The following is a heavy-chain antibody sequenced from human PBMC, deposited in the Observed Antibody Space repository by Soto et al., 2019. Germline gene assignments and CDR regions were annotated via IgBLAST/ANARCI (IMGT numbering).Heavy chain of an antibody. CDR2: IYSGGST. CDR3: ARNSRLDPREGYTCYYYSGMYV. Sequence: EVQLVESGGGLVQPGGSLRLSCAASGFTVSSNYMSWVREATGKGLEWVSVIYSGGSTYYADSVKGRFTISRDNSKNTLYLQTNSLRAEDTAVYYSARNSRLDPREGYTCYYYSGMYVWGQAHTLTVSS. CDR1: GFTVSSNY. D-gene: IGHD5-12*01. J-gene: IGHJ6*02. V-gene: IGHV3-66*01.